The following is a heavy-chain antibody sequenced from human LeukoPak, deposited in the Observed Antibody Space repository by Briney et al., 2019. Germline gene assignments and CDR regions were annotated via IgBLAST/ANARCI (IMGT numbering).Heavy chain of an antibody. CDR3: ASLYGSGPKWFDP. CDR1: GFTFSDYY. Sequence: GGSLRLSCAASGFTFSDYYMSWIRQTPGMRLEWISYITNSGNTIYYADSVEGRFTISRDNANDSLYLLMNSLRAEDTAVYYCASLYGSGPKWFDPWGQGTLVTVSS. J-gene: IGHJ5*02. V-gene: IGHV3-11*04. D-gene: IGHD3-10*01. CDR2: ITNSGNTI.